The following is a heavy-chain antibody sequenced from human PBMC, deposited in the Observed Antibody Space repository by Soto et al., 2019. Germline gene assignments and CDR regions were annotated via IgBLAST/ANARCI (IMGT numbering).Heavy chain of an antibody. CDR3: ARDYDYVWGSPMYYYYVMDV. Sequence: GGSLRLSCAASGFTFSSYAMHWVRQAPGKGLEWVAVISYDGSNKYYADSVKGRFTISRDNSKNTLYLQMNSLRAEDTAVYYCARDYDYVWGSPMYYYYVMDVWGQGTKVTVSS. CDR2: ISYDGSNK. J-gene: IGHJ6*02. CDR1: GFTFSSYA. D-gene: IGHD3-16*01. V-gene: IGHV3-30-3*01.